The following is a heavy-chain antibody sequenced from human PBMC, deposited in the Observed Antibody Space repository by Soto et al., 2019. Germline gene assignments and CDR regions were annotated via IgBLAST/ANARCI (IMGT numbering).Heavy chain of an antibody. CDR1: GFTFSSYA. J-gene: IGHJ4*02. CDR3: ARGNSSSSLDH. Sequence: QVQLVESGGGVVQPGRSLRLSCAASGFTFSSYAMYWVRQAPGKGLEWVAVISYDGSNKYYADSMKGRFTISRDNSKNTLYLQMNSLRAEDTAVYYCARGNSSSSLDHWGQGTLVTVSS. CDR2: ISYDGSNK. D-gene: IGHD6-6*01. V-gene: IGHV3-30-3*01.